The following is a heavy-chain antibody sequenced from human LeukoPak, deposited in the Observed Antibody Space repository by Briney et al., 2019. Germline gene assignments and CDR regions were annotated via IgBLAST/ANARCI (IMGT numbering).Heavy chain of an antibody. CDR1: GYTFTDLTEYY. Sequence: ASVKVSCKASGYTFTDLTEYYIHWVRQALGQGLEWMGWINPNNGGTKYAQKFQGRVTMTRDMSMNTAYMELSSLTSDDTAVYYCARRLGGSSEGYEFWGQGPLVTVSS. CDR3: ARRLGGSSEGYEF. J-gene: IGHJ4*02. D-gene: IGHD1-26*01. CDR2: INPNNGGT. V-gene: IGHV1-2*02.